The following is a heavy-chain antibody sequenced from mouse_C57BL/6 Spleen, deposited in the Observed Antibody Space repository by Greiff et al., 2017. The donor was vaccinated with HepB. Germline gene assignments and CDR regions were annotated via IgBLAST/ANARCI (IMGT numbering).Heavy chain of an antibody. D-gene: IGHD2-14*01. CDR1: GYTFTDYN. CDR3: ARGGYPWYFDV. J-gene: IGHJ1*03. CDR2: INPNNGGT. V-gene: IGHV1-22*01. Sequence: EVQLQQSGPELVKPGASVKMSCKASGYTFTDYNMHWVKQSHGKSLEWIGYINPNNGGTSYNQKFKGKATLTVNKSSSTAYMELRSLTSEDSAVYDCARGGYPWYFDVWGTGTTVTVSS.